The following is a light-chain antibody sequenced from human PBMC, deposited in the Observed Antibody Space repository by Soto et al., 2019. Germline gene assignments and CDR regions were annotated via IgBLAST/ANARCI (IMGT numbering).Light chain of an antibody. CDR2: KAS. CDR1: QSISSW. V-gene: IGKV1-5*03. CDR3: QQYNSYPWT. J-gene: IGKJ1*01. Sequence: DIQMPQSPSSLSASVGDSFTITCRASQSISSWLAWYQQKPGKAPKLLIYKASSLESGVPSRFSGSGSGTEFTLTISSLQPDDFATYYCQQYNSYPWTFGQGTKVDIK.